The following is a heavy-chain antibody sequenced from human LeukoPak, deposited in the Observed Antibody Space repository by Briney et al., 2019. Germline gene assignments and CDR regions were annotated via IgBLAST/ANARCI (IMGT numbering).Heavy chain of an antibody. CDR3: ASHGEDCSSTSCSEGAFDI. Sequence: GESLKISCKGSGYSFTSYWIGWVRQMPGKGLEWMGIIYPGDSDTRYSPSLQGQVTISADKSISTAYLQWSSLKASDTAMYYCASHGEDCSSTSCSEGAFDIWGQGTMVTVSS. J-gene: IGHJ3*02. D-gene: IGHD2-2*01. CDR1: GYSFTSYW. V-gene: IGHV5-51*01. CDR2: IYPGDSDT.